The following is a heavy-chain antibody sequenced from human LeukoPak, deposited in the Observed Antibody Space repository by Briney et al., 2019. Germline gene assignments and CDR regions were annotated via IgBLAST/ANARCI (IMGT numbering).Heavy chain of an antibody. CDR2: IIPIFGTA. J-gene: IGHJ5*02. D-gene: IGHD6-19*01. V-gene: IGHV1-69*05. Sequence: SVKVSCKASGGTFSSYAISWVRQAPGQGLEWMGGIIPIFGTANYAQKFQGRVTITTDESTSTAYMKLSSLRSEDTAVYYCARGEYSSGWYHWFDPWGQGTLVTVSS. CDR3: ARGEYSSGWYHWFDP. CDR1: GGTFSSYA.